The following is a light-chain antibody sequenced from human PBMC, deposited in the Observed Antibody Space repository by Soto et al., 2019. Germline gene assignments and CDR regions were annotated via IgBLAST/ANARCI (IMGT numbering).Light chain of an antibody. CDR2: LNSDGSH. Sequence: QPVLTQSPSASPSLGTSVKLTCTLSSGRSSYSIAWHQQQPEQGPRYLMKLNSDGSHNKGDGIPDRFSGSSSGAERYLTISSLQSEDEADYYCQTWGTGTVVFGGGTKLTVL. CDR3: QTWGTGTVV. CDR1: SGRSSYS. V-gene: IGLV4-69*01. J-gene: IGLJ2*01.